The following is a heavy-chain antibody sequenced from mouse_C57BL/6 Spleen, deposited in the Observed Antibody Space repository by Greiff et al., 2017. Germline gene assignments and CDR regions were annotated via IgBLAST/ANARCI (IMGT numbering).Heavy chain of an antibody. J-gene: IGHJ1*03. D-gene: IGHD1-1*01. CDR3: ARLAVTTVVATEGWYFDV. CDR1: GYSITSDY. CDR2: ISYSGST. V-gene: IGHV3-8*01. Sequence: VQLKESGPGLAKPSQTLSLTCSVTGYSITSDYWNWIRKFPGNKLEYMGYISYSGSTYYNPSLKSRISITRDTSKNQYYLQLNSVTTEDTATYYCARLAVTTVVATEGWYFDVWGTGTTVTVSS.